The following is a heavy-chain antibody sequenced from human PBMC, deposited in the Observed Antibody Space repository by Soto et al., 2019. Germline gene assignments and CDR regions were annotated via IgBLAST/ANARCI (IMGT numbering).Heavy chain of an antibody. V-gene: IGHV3-15*07. J-gene: IGHJ4*02. Sequence: GGSLRLSCAASGFTFSNAWMNWVRQAPGKGLEWVGRIKSKTDGGTTDYAAPVKGRFTISRDDSKNTLYLQMNSLKTEDTAVYYCTTDITMVRGVIRSYYWGQGTLVTVSS. CDR1: GFTFSNAW. CDR2: IKSKTDGGTT. CDR3: TTDITMVRGVIRSYY. D-gene: IGHD3-10*01.